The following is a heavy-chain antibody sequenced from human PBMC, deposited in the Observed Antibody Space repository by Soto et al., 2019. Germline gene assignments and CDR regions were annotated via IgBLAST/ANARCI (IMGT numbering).Heavy chain of an antibody. V-gene: IGHV3-30-3*01. CDR1: GFTFSSYA. D-gene: IGHD3-10*01. Sequence: GGSLRLSCAASGFTFSSYAMHWVRQAPGKGLEWVAVISYDGSNKYYADSVKGRFTISRDNSKNTLYLQMNSLRAEDTAVYYCASPGGLTDSGYWGQGTLVTVSS. CDR3: ASPGGLTDSGY. J-gene: IGHJ4*02. CDR2: ISYDGSNK.